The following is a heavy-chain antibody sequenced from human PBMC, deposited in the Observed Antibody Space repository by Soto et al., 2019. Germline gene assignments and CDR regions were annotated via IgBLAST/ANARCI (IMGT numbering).Heavy chain of an antibody. CDR1: SGSLSGYY. V-gene: IGHV4-34*01. CDR2: ISQSGNA. Sequence: SETLSLTCSIYSGSLSGYYWSWIRQPPGKGLEWIGEISQSGNANYSPSLKSRVSISIDTSKKQFSLNLASVSAADTAVYYCARAPKVSGSSQTRPDFWGQGTLVTVSS. D-gene: IGHD6-6*01. J-gene: IGHJ4*02. CDR3: ARAPKVSGSSQTRPDF.